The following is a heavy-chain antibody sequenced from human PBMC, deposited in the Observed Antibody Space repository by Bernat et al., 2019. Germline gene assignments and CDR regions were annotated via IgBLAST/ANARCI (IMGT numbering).Heavy chain of an antibody. CDR1: GGSISGYF. Sequence: QVQLQESGPGLVKPSETLSLTCIVSGGSISGYFWSWIRQPPGKGLEWIVYIHYTGDAIYSPSLKSRVTISVDTSKNQVSLKLTSVTAADMAVYYCARQSGTLTKNSFDIWGQGTMVTVSS. CDR2: IHYTGDA. J-gene: IGHJ3*02. CDR3: ARQSGTLTKNSFDI. V-gene: IGHV4-59*08. D-gene: IGHD4-17*01.